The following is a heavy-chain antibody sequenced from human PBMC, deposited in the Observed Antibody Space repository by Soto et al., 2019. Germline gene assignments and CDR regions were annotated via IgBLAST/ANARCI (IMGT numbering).Heavy chain of an antibody. Sequence: SWQVSCQSSGGTFSRYAISWVRQAPGQGLEWMGGIIPIFGTANYAQKFQGRVTITADESTSTAYMELSSLRSEDTAVYYCASSIGSNPLGYWGQGTLVTAPQ. J-gene: IGHJ4*02. V-gene: IGHV1-69*13. D-gene: IGHD4-4*01. CDR1: GGTFSRYA. CDR3: ASSIGSNPLGY. CDR2: IIPIFGTA.